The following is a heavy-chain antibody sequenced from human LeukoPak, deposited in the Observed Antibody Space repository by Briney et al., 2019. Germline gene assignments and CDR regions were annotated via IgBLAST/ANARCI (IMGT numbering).Heavy chain of an antibody. CDR3: AKDQAAYCSSTSCHSLIDY. V-gene: IGHV3-53*05. CDR1: GFTVSSNY. D-gene: IGHD2-2*01. Sequence: PGGSLRLSCAASGFTVSSNYMSWVRQAPGKGLEWVSVIYSGGSTYYADSVKGRFTISRDNSKNTLYLQMNSLRAEDTAVYYCAKDQAAYCSSTSCHSLIDYWGQGTLVTVSS. J-gene: IGHJ4*02. CDR2: IYSGGST.